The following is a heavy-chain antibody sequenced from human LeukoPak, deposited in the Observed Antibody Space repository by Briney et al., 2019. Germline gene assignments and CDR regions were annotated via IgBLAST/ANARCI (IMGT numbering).Heavy chain of an antibody. CDR3: ARDWAWGGFDH. D-gene: IGHD3-16*01. CDR2: IKTDGSTT. V-gene: IGHV3-74*01. Sequence: GGSLRLSCAGSGFVFSTYWMHWVRQAPGKGLAWVSRIKTDGSTTYYADSVKGRFTVSRDNAKNALYLQMSSLRAEDTAVYYCARDWAWGGFDHWGQGALVTVSS. J-gene: IGHJ4*02. CDR1: GFVFSTYW.